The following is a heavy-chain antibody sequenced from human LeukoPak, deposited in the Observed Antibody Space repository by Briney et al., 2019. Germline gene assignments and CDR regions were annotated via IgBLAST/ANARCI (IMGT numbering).Heavy chain of an antibody. J-gene: IGHJ4*02. CDR3: AGLTGYDY. V-gene: IGHV3-73*01. CDR2: IRSKADSYAT. D-gene: IGHD2-8*02. Sequence: GGSLRLSCAASGFSFSGSAMHWVRQASGKGLEWVGRIRSKADSYATTYAASVKGRFTISRDDSKNTAYLQMNSLKAEDTAVYYCAGLTGYDYWGQGTLVTVSS. CDR1: GFSFSGSA.